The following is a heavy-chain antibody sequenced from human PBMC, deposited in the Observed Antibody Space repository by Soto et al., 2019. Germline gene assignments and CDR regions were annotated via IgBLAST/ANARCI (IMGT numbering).Heavy chain of an antibody. D-gene: IGHD3-9*01. CDR2: IRGSDGST. V-gene: IGHV3-23*01. CDR1: GFNIGSYG. Sequence: DVQLLESGGGLVQPGGSLRLACAASGFNIGSYGMTWVRQAPGKGLEWVSTIRGSDGSTYHADPVKGRFTISRDISKNTLYLQMNSLRADDTVVYYCAKDVNYDMLAGYYYYWGQGTLVTVSS. CDR3: AKDVNYDMLAGYYYY. J-gene: IGHJ4*02.